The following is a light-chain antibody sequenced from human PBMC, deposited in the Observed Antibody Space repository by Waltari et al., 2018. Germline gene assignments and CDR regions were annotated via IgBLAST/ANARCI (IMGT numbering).Light chain of an antibody. V-gene: IGLV1-47*01. Sequence: QSVLTQPPSASGTPGQRVTSACSGSSPHIGSNYVYWYQQLPGTAPKLLIYRNNQRPSGVPDRFSGSKSGTSASLAISGLRSEDEADYYCAAWDDSLSGWVFGGGTKLTVL. CDR3: AAWDDSLSGWV. J-gene: IGLJ3*02. CDR1: SPHIGSNY. CDR2: RNN.